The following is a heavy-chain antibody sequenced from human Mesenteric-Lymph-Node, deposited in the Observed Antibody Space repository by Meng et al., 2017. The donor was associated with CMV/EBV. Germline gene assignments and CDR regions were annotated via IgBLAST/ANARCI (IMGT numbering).Heavy chain of an antibody. CDR3: ASGVEMATGDDAFAI. CDR2: IYYSGST. Sequence: SETLSLTCTVSGGSINSGGYYWNWIRQHPGKGLEYIGYIYYSGSTYYNPSLKSRITISVDTSKNQFSLKLSSVTAADTAIYYCASGVEMATGDDAFAIWGQGTMVTVSS. CDR1: GGSINSGGYY. D-gene: IGHD5-24*01. J-gene: IGHJ3*02. V-gene: IGHV4-31*03.